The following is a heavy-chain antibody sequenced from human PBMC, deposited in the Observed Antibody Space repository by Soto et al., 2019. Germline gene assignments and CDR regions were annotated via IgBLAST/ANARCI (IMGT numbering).Heavy chain of an antibody. CDR2: IYYSGST. V-gene: IGHV4-59*01. CDR3: ARGGGATDY. D-gene: IGHD1-26*01. J-gene: IGHJ4*02. Sequence: LSLTCTVSGGSISSYYWSWIRQPPGKGLGWIGYIYYSGSTNYNPSLKSRVTISVDTSKNQFSLKLSSVTAADTAVYYCARGGGATDYWGQGTLVTVSS. CDR1: GGSISSYY.